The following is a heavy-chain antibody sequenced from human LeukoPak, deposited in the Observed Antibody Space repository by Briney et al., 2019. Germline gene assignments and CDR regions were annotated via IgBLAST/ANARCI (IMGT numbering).Heavy chain of an antibody. CDR2: INPKSGAT. V-gene: IGHV1-2*02. D-gene: IGHD3-22*01. CDR1: GYTFDENY. J-gene: IGHJ3*01. CDR3: XXXXDXXXXXYXSFHF. Sequence: ASVKVSCKASGYTFDENYIHWVRQAPGQGPEWMGWINPKSGATDSAQKFQGRLTMTRDTSIATASMDLSGLRLDDTGIYYCXXXXDXXXXXYXSFHFWGQGTMITVSS.